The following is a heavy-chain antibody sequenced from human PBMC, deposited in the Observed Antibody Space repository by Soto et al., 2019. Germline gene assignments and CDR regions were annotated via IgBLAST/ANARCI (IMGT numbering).Heavy chain of an antibody. J-gene: IGHJ1*01. Sequence: QVQLVESGGGLVEPGGSLRLSCAASGFTFSDYFMSWIRQAPGKGLEWVSYISGSGSAIYYADSVKGRFTISRDNGKKSLYLQMNSLSAEVTAVYYCATRVTAQDFRHWGRGTLVAGSS. CDR2: ISGSGSAI. CDR3: ATRVTAQDFRH. V-gene: IGHV3-11*01. CDR1: GFTFSDYF.